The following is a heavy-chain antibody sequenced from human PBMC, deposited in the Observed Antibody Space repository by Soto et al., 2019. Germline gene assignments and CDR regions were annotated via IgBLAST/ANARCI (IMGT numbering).Heavy chain of an antibody. CDR2: INHSRST. Sequence: QVQLQQWGAGLLRPSETLSLTCAVYGGSFSAYYWSWIRQPPGKGLEWIGEINHSRSTNYNSSLTSRVAISVDSSKNQFSLNLISVTAADTAVYFCARGRPSSYYGLASYSNVRPFDYWGQGTLVTVSS. V-gene: IGHV4-34*01. J-gene: IGHJ4*02. CDR3: ARGRPSSYYGLASYSNVRPFDY. D-gene: IGHD3-10*01. CDR1: GGSFSAYY.